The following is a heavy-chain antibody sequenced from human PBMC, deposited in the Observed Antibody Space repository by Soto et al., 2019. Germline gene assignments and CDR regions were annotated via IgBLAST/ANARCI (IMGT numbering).Heavy chain of an antibody. V-gene: IGHV5-51*01. J-gene: IGHJ5*02. Sequence: PGESLKISCKGSGYSFTSYWIGWVRQMPVKGLEWMGIIYPGDSDTRYSPSFQGQVTISADKSISTAYLQWSSLKASDTAMYYCARHQCSGGSCYSGFDAWGKGTLVTVST. CDR1: GYSFTSYW. CDR3: ARHQCSGGSCYSGFDA. D-gene: IGHD2-15*01. CDR2: IYPGDSDT.